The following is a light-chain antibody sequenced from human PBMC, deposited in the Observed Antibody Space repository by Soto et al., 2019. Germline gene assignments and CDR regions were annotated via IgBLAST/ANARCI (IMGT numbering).Light chain of an antibody. CDR2: GAS. CDR3: HQYNNWPRT. CDR1: QSVSNN. J-gene: IGKJ5*01. V-gene: IGKV3-15*01. Sequence: EIVLTQSPGTLSLSPGERATLSCRASQSVSNNYLAWYQQKPGQAPSLLIYGASTRATGIPARFSGSGSGTEFTLTISSLQSEDFAVYFCHQYNNWPRTFGQGTRLEIK.